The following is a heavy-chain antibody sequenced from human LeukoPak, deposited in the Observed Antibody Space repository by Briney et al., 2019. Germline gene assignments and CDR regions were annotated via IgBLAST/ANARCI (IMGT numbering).Heavy chain of an antibody. CDR2: FDPEDGET. Sequence: ASVKVSWKVSGHTLTELSMHWVRQAPGKGLEWMGGFDPEDGETIYAQKFQGRVTMTEDTSTDTAYMELSSLRSEDTAVYYCATVSYYYDSSDYPSDYWGQGTLVTVSS. CDR1: GHTLTELS. J-gene: IGHJ4*02. CDR3: ATVSYYYDSSDYPSDY. V-gene: IGHV1-24*01. D-gene: IGHD3-22*01.